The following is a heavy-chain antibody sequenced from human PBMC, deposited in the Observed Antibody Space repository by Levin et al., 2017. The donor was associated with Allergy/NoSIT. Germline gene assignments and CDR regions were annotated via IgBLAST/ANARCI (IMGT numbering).Heavy chain of an antibody. J-gene: IGHJ3*02. CDR1: GGSISSGDYY. CDR3: ASQLLWFGLLPAFDI. Sequence: SETLSLTCTVSGGSISSGDYYWSWIRQPPGKGLEWIGYIYYSGSTYYNPSLKSRVTISVDTSKNQFSLKLSSVTAADTAVYYCASQLLWFGLLPAFDIWGQGTMVTVSS. CDR2: IYYSGST. V-gene: IGHV4-30-4*01. D-gene: IGHD3-10*01.